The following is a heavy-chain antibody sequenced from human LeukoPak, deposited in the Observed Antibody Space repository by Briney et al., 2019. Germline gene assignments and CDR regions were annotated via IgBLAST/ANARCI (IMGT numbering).Heavy chain of an antibody. J-gene: IGHJ6*02. CDR1: GFTFSSYG. CDR2: ISYDGSNK. V-gene: IGHV3-30*18. CDR3: AKDARVSMATAYYYYYGMDV. Sequence: PGGSLRLSCAASGFTFSSYGMHWVRQAPGKGLEWVAVISYDGSNKYYADSVKGRFTISRDNSKNTLYLQMNSLRAEDTAVYYCAKDARVSMATAYYYYYGMDVWGQGTTVTVSS. D-gene: IGHD5-24*01.